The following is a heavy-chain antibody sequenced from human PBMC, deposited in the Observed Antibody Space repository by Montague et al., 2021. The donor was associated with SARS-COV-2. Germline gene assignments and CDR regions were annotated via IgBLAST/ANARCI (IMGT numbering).Heavy chain of an antibody. CDR3: AKDSYYDFWSGYSPGENWFDP. CDR2: ISWNSGSI. D-gene: IGHD3-3*01. CDR1: GFPFGDYA. Sequence: SLRLSFAASGFPFGDYAMHWVRQAPGKGLEWVSGISWNSGSIGYADSVKGRFTISRDNAKNSLYLQMNSLRAEDTALYYCAKDSYYDFWSGYSPGENWFDPWGQGTLVTVSS. V-gene: IGHV3-9*01. J-gene: IGHJ5*02.